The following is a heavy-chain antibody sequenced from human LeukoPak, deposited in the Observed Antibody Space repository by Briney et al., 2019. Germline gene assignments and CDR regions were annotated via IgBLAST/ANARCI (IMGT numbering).Heavy chain of an antibody. CDR3: ARDLFGYSSSSLGY. D-gene: IGHD6-6*01. V-gene: IGHV3-21*01. J-gene: IGHJ4*02. CDR1: GFTFSSYS. CDR2: ISSSSSYI. Sequence: PGGSLRLSCAASGFTFSSYSMKWVRQAPGKGLEWVSSISSSSSYIYYADSVKGRFTISRDNAKNSLYLQMNSLRAEDTAVYYCARDLFGYSSSSLGYWGQGTLVTVSS.